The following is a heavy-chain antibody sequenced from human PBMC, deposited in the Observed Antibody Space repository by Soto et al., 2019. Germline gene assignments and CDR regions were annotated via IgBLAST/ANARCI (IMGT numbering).Heavy chain of an antibody. CDR3: AGGSTVRKNYFDY. J-gene: IGHJ4*02. V-gene: IGHV3-11*06. Sequence: GGSLRLSCAASGFTFSDYYMSWIRQAPGKGLEWVSYISSSSSYTNYADSVKGRFTISRDNAKNSLYLQMNSLRAEDTAVYYCAGGSTVRKNYFDYWGQGTLVTVSS. D-gene: IGHD4-17*01. CDR2: ISSSSSYT. CDR1: GFTFSDYY.